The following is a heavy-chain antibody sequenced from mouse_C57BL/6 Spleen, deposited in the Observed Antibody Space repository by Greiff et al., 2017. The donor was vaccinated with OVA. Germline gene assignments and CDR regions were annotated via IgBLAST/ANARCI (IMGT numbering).Heavy chain of an antibody. CDR2: IYPGDGDT. CDR3: AKTGSSYRYYFDY. D-gene: IGHD1-1*01. CDR1: GYAFSSYW. Sequence: VKVVESGAELVKPGASVKISCKASGYAFSSYWMNWVKQRPGKGLEWIGQIYPGDGDTNYNGKFKGKATLTADKSSSTAYMQLSSLTSEDSAVYFCAKTGSSYRYYFDYWGQGTTLTVSS. V-gene: IGHV1-80*01. J-gene: IGHJ2*01.